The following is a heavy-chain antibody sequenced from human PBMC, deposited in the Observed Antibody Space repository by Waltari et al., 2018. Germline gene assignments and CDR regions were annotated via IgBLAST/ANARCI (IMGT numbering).Heavy chain of an antibody. J-gene: IGHJ4*02. CDR3: ARVILEPDFGYFDY. V-gene: IGHV4-61*09. D-gene: IGHD3-3*01. Sequence: QVQLQESGPGLVKPSQTLSLTCTVSGGSISSGSSYWSCIRQPAGKGLEWIGYIYTRGSTNYNPSLNSRVTISVDTSKNQFSLKLSSVTAADTAVYYCARVILEPDFGYFDYWVQGTLVTVSS. CDR1: GGSISSGSSY. CDR2: IYTRGST.